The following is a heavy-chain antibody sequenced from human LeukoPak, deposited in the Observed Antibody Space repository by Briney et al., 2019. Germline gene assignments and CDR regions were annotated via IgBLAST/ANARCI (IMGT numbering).Heavy chain of an antibody. CDR3: ARPVSGSGGWYYNY. J-gene: IGHJ4*02. V-gene: IGHV4-34*01. CDR1: GGSFSGYY. CDR2: INHSGST. D-gene: IGHD6-19*01. Sequence: SETLSLTCAVYGGSFSGYYWSWIRQPPGKGLEWIGEINHSGSTNYNPSLKSRVTISVDTSKNQFSLKLSSVTAADTAVHYCARPVSGSGGWYYNYWGRGTLVTVSS.